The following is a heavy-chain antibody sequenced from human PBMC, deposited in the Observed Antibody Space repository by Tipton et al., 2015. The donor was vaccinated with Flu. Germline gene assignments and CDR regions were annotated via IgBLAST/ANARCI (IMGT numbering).Heavy chain of an antibody. J-gene: IGHJ3*02. V-gene: IGHV3-21*01. CDR1: GFTFSSYN. Sequence: SLRLSCAASGFTFSSYNMNWVRQAPGKGVEWVSSISSDSTSIYYADSVKGRFTISRDNAKNSLYLQMNSLRAEDAAVYYCARDTTIFGVHPPFDAFDIWGQGTMVTVSS. CDR2: ISSDSTSI. D-gene: IGHD3-3*01. CDR3: ARDTTIFGVHPPFDAFDI.